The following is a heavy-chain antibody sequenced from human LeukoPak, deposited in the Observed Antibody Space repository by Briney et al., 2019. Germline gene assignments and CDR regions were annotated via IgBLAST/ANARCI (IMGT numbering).Heavy chain of an antibody. V-gene: IGHV3-7*01. CDR2: INLDGTEK. D-gene: IGHD4-23*01. CDR3: AKYGGDLGVAFDN. J-gene: IGHJ4*02. Sequence: GGSLRLSCATSGFTFSSYWMSWVRQTPGRGLQWVANINLDGTEKYYVDSVKGRFTISRDNAKNSLYLQMNSLRAEDTAVYYCAKYGGDLGVAFDNWGQGTLVTVSS. CDR1: GFTFSSYW.